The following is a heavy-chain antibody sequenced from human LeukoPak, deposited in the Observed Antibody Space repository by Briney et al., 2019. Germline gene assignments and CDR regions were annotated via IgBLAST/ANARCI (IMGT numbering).Heavy chain of an antibody. Sequence: GGSLRLSCEPSGFPFSSYRMLWVRQAPGKGLVWVSRISGDGTIKTYADFVRGRFTISRDNTKNILYLQMNSLRVEDTAIYFCSRSQFDYWGQGVLVTVSS. CDR1: GFPFSSYR. V-gene: IGHV3-74*03. CDR2: ISGDGTIK. J-gene: IGHJ4*02. CDR3: SRSQFDY.